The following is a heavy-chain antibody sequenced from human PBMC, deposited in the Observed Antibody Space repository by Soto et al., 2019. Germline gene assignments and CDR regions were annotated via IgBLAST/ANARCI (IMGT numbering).Heavy chain of an antibody. CDR3: AREMGIAAAGTTSYYYYYGMDV. V-gene: IGHV3-33*01. J-gene: IGHJ6*02. Sequence: QVQLVESGGGVVQPGRSLRLSCAASGFTFSSYGMHWVRQAPGKGLAWVAVIWYDGSNKYDADSVKGRFNISRNNFKNTMYLQINSLRAEETAVYYCAREMGIAAAGTTSYYYYYGMDVWGQGTTVTVSS. D-gene: IGHD6-13*01. CDR2: IWYDGSNK. CDR1: GFTFSSYG.